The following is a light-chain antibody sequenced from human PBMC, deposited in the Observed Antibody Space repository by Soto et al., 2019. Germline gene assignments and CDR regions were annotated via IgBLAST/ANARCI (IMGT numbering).Light chain of an antibody. Sequence: DIQLTQSPSFLSASVGDRVTITCRASQGISSYLAWYQQKPGKAPNLLIYTASTLQSGVPSSFSGSGSGTEFTLTISSLEPEDFATYYCQQHNSYPVTFGGGTKVEIK. CDR3: QQHNSYPVT. J-gene: IGKJ4*01. CDR2: TAS. CDR1: QGISSY. V-gene: IGKV1-9*01.